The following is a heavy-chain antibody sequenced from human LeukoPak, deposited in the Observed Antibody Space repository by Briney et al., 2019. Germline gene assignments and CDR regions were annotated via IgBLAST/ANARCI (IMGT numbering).Heavy chain of an antibody. CDR3: AKYYDFWSGYYDI. V-gene: IGHV4-4*07. Sequence: PSETLSLTCSVSGGSISGYYWSWIRQPAGKGLEWIGRIYTSGSPNYNPALKSRVTMSIDTSKNQFSLKLSSVTAADTAVYYCAKYYDFWSGYYDIWGQGTVVTVSS. CDR1: GGSISGYY. CDR2: IYTSGSP. J-gene: IGHJ3*02. D-gene: IGHD3-3*01.